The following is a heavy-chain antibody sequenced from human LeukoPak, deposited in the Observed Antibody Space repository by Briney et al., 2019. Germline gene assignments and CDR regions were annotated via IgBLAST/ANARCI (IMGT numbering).Heavy chain of an antibody. CDR3: TSVLRYFDPFDY. D-gene: IGHD3-9*01. Sequence: PGGSLRLSCTASGFTFGDYAMSWVRQAPGKGLEWVGFTRSKAYGGTTEYAASVKGRFTISRDDSKSIAYLQMNSLKTEDTAVYYCTSVLRYFDPFDYWGQGTLVTASS. V-gene: IGHV3-49*04. CDR1: GFTFGDYA. J-gene: IGHJ4*02. CDR2: TRSKAYGGTT.